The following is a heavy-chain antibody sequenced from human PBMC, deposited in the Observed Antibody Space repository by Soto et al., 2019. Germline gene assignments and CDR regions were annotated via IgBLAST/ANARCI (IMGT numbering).Heavy chain of an antibody. V-gene: IGHV3-23*01. CDR3: AKGSTYYYDSSFHFDL. CDR2: FRAGGDDGTT. D-gene: IGHD3-22*01. J-gene: IGHJ4*02. CDR1: GFTFSSYS. Sequence: AGGSLRLSCVASGFTFSSYSMSWVRQAPGKGLEWVSGFRAGGDDGTTYYADSVKGRFTISRDNSKNTLFLQMNSLRAEDTAVYYCAKGSTYYYDSSFHFDLWGQGTLVTVSS.